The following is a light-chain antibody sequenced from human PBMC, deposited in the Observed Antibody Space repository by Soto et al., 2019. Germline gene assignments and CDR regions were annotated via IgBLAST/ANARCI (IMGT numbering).Light chain of an antibody. Sequence: EIVMTQSPATLSVSPGERATLSCRASQSVSSSYVAWYQQIPGQTPRLLIYGASSRAAGVPDRFSGSGSGTDFTLTISRLEPEDFAVYYCQQHGSSPWMFGQGTKVDIK. J-gene: IGKJ1*01. CDR3: QQHGSSPWM. CDR1: QSVSSSY. CDR2: GAS. V-gene: IGKV3-20*01.